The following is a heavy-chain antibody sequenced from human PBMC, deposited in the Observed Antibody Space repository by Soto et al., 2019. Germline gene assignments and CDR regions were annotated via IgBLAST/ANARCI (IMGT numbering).Heavy chain of an antibody. CDR2: ISGSGGST. J-gene: IGHJ4*02. D-gene: IGHD3-22*01. CDR3: AKGGYYDSSGYYYPYYFDY. V-gene: IGHV3-23*01. CDR1: GFTFSSYA. Sequence: EVQLLESGGGLVQPGGSLRLSCAASGFTFSSYAMSWVRQAPGKGLEWVSAISGSGGSTYYADSVKGRFTISRDNSKNTLYLQMNSLRAEDTAVYYCAKGGYYDSSGYYYPYYFDYWGQGTLVTVSS.